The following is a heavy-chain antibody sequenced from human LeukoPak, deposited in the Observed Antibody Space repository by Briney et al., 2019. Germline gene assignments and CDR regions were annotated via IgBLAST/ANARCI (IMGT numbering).Heavy chain of an antibody. CDR3: ARDRGLHGSGSYNWFDP. CDR2: INAGNDNT. D-gene: IGHD3-10*01. V-gene: IGHV1-3*01. J-gene: IGHJ5*02. Sequence: ASVKVSCKASGYTFTSYAMNWVRQAPGQRLEWMGWINAGNDNTIYSQKFQGRVTITRDTSAITAYMELSSLTSEDTAVYYCARDRGLHGSGSYNWFDPWGQGTLVTVSS. CDR1: GYTFTSYA.